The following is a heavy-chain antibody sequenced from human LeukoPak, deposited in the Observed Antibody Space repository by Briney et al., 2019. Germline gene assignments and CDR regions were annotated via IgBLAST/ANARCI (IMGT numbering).Heavy chain of an antibody. CDR2: IKLDGSEK. CDR1: GFSFSRVW. CDR3: AKEAY. V-gene: IGHV3-7*01. Sequence: PGGSLRLSCAASGFSFSRVWMSWVRQAPGKGPEWVASIKLDGSEKYYVDSVKGRFTISRDNAKNSLYLQMNTLRAEDTAVYYCAKEAYWGQGTLVTVSS. J-gene: IGHJ4*02.